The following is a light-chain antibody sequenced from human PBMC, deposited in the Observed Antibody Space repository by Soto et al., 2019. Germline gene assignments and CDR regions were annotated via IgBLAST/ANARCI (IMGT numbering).Light chain of an antibody. Sequence: EIVMTQSPATLSGSPGERATLSCRASQSVSSNLAWYQQKPGQAPRLLIYAASTMATGIPARFSGSGSGTDFTLTISSLQSEDFAVYYCQQYNNWPWTFGQGTKVDIK. CDR2: AAS. J-gene: IGKJ1*01. CDR3: QQYNNWPWT. CDR1: QSVSSN. V-gene: IGKV3-15*01.